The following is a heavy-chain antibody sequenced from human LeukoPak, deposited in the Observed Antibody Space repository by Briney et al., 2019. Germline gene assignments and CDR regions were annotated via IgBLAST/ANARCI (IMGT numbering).Heavy chain of an antibody. CDR3: AKYYYDFWSXYPNYFDY. J-gene: IGHJ4*02. Sequence: GGSLRLSCAASGFTFSSYAMSWVRQAPGKGLEWVSAISGSGGSTYYADSVKGRFTISRDNSKNTLYLQMNSLRAEDTAVYYCAKYYYDFWSXYPNYFDYWGQGTLVTVSS. V-gene: IGHV3-23*01. CDR2: ISGSGGST. CDR1: GFTFSSYA. D-gene: IGHD3-3*01.